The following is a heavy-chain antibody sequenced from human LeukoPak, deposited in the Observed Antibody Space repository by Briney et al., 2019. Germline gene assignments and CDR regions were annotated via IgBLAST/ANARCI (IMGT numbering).Heavy chain of an antibody. D-gene: IGHD3-22*01. Sequence: PGGSLRLSCAASGFTFSSYSMNWVRQAPGKGLEWVSSISSSSSYIYYADSVKGRFTISRDNAKNSLYLQMNSLRAEDTAVYYCARDERFYYDSSGYPFDYWGQGTLVTVSS. CDR3: ARDERFYYDSSGYPFDY. CDR2: ISSSSSYI. V-gene: IGHV3-21*04. CDR1: GFTFSSYS. J-gene: IGHJ4*02.